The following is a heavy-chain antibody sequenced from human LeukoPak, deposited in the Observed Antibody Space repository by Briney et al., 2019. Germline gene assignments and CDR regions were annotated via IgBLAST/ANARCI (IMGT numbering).Heavy chain of an antibody. CDR2: IVVGSGNT. V-gene: IGHV1-58*02. CDR3: AATITMVRGVIHYYYYGMDV. J-gene: IGHJ6*02. D-gene: IGHD3-10*01. Sequence: SVKVSCKASGFTFTSSAMQWVRQARGQRLEWIGWIVVGSGNTNYAQKFQERVTITRDMSTSTAYMELSSLRFEDTAVYYCAATITMVRGVIHYYYYGMDVWGQGTTVTVSS. CDR1: GFTFTSSA.